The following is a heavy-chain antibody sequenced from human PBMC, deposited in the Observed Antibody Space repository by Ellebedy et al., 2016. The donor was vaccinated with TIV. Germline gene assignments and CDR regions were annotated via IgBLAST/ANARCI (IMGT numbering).Heavy chain of an antibody. J-gene: IGHJ4*02. CDR3: VRSLGYYNAGSPIMDH. CDR2: IHYTGKN. D-gene: IGHD3-10*01. Sequence: MPSETLSLTCSVSGDSMRTSSYYWGWIRQPPGKGLEWIGHIHYTGKNYSNPSLETRVTLSVDASKMKFSLKLTSVTAADTAVYLCVRSLGYYNAGSPIMDHWGRGTLVAVSS. CDR1: GDSMRTSSYY. V-gene: IGHV4-39*01.